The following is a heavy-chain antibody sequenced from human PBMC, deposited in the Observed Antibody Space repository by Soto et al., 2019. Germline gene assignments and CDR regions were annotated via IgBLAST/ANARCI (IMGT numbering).Heavy chain of an antibody. CDR3: AKIGTSSYYAEEY. D-gene: IGHD1-26*01. J-gene: IGHJ4*02. V-gene: IGHV3-23*01. CDR1: GFTFSSSA. Sequence: EVQLLESGGGLVQPGGSLRLSCETSGFTFSSSAMSWVRQSPGKGLEWVSEISDSGGETYYADSVKGRFTISGDISKNTLYLQMNSLRVEDTAVYYCAKIGTSSYYAEEYWGQGTLVTVSS. CDR2: ISDSGGET.